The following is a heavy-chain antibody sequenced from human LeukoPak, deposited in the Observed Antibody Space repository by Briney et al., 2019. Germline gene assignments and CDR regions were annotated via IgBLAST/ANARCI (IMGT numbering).Heavy chain of an antibody. D-gene: IGHD3-10*02. CDR2: IYYSGST. J-gene: IGHJ5*02. V-gene: IGHV4-39*01. CDR3: ARPYLRGTVINNWFDP. Sequence: SETLSLTCTVSGGSISSSSYYWGWIRQPPGKGLEWIGSIYYSGSTYYNPSLKSRVTISVDTSKNQFSLKLSSVTAADTAVYYCARPYLRGTVINNWFDPWGQGTLVTVSS. CDR1: GGSISSSSYY.